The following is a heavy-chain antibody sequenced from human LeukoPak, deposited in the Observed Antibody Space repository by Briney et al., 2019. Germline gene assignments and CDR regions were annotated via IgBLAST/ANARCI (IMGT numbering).Heavy chain of an antibody. CDR3: ARHKKCSSTSCYRGYYYYIDV. CDR1: GFTVSSNY. Sequence: PGGSLRLSCAASGFTVSSNYMSWVRQAPGKGLEWVSVIYSGGSTYYADSVKGRFTISRDNSKNTLYLQMNSLRAEDTAVYYCARHKKCSSTSCYRGYYYYIDVWGRGTTVTVSS. CDR2: IYSGGST. J-gene: IGHJ6*03. D-gene: IGHD2-2*02. V-gene: IGHV3-66*04.